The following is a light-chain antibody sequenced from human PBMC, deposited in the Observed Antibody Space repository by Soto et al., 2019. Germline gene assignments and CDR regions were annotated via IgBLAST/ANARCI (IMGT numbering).Light chain of an antibody. Sequence: QSVLTQPAAVSGSPGQSITLSCTGTSSDVGGYNYVSWYQLHPGRAPKLIIYDVSHRPSGISNRFSGAKSGNTASLTISGLQPEDEAYYFCSSYPTGITIYVFGPGTKLTVL. CDR1: SSDVGGYNY. V-gene: IGLV2-14*01. CDR2: DVS. J-gene: IGLJ1*01. CDR3: SSYPTGITIYV.